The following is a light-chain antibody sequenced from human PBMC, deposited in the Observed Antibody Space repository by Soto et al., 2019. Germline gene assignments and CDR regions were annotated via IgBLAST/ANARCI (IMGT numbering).Light chain of an antibody. Sequence: EIVLTQSPGTLSLSPGERATLSCRASQSISNDYLAWYQQKPGQSPRLLIYRASSRATGIPDRFSGSVSGTDFTLTISRLEPEDFAVYYCHQYGSSPYTFGQGTKLEIK. J-gene: IGKJ2*01. CDR1: QSISNDY. V-gene: IGKV3-20*01. CDR2: RAS. CDR3: HQYGSSPYT.